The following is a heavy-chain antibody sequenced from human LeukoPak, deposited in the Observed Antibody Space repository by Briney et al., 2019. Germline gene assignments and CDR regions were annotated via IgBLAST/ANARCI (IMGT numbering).Heavy chain of an antibody. Sequence: SETLSLTCTVSGDSISNYYWSWIRQPAGKGLEWIGRIYTSGSTNYNPSLKSRVTVSVDTSKNQFSLKLSSLTAADTAVYYCARVPNYGDTVDYWGQGTLVTVSS. D-gene: IGHD4-17*01. CDR3: ARVPNYGDTVDY. CDR2: IYTSGST. V-gene: IGHV4-4*07. J-gene: IGHJ4*02. CDR1: GDSISNYY.